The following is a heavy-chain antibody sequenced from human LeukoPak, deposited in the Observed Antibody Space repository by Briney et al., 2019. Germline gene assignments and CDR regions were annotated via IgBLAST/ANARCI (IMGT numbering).Heavy chain of an antibody. CDR3: ARDSFLKWLQKGDY. V-gene: IGHV3-7*01. CDR2: IKQDGSEK. CDR1: GFTFSSYW. J-gene: IGHJ4*01. Sequence: PGGSLRLSCAASGFTFSSYWMSWVRQAPGKGLEWVANIKQDGSEKYYVDSVKGRFTISRDNAKNSLYLQMNSLRAEDTAVYYCARDSFLKWLQKGDYWGQGTLVTVSS. D-gene: IGHD3-3*01.